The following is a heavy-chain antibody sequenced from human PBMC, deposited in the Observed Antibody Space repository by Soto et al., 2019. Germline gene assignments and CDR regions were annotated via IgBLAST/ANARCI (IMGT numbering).Heavy chain of an antibody. CDR3: ETKWSGYNSY. CDR2: IHHSGST. V-gene: IGHV4-34*01. Sequence: NTPSLTFAVYDWSFSDYYWSCIRQPPGRGLEWIGEIHHSGSTNYNPSLKSRVTISVDTSKNQFSLKLSSVTAADTAVYYCETKWSGYNSYWGQGALVSVSS. J-gene: IGHJ4*01. CDR1: DWSFSDYY. D-gene: IGHD6-25*01.